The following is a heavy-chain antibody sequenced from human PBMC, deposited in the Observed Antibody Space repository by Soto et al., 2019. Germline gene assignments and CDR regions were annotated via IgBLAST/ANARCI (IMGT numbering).Heavy chain of an antibody. CDR2: FYSSGSI. CDR3: PRMYSSGSGWFHS. J-gene: IGHJ5*01. CDR1: GYSITAGYYY. Sequence: SLSVPCADSGYSITAGYYYWSWIRQHPGKGLEWIGSFYSSGSIIYNPSLKSRVSISGDTSRNQFSMTLTSVPAADTALYYCPRMYSSGSGWFHSWAQGTPVPVYS. V-gene: IGHV4-31*11. D-gene: IGHD3-22*01.